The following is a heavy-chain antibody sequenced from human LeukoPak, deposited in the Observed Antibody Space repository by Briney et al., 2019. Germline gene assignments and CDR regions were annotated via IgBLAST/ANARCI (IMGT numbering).Heavy chain of an antibody. CDR2: ISSGSSTI. V-gene: IGHV3-48*02. J-gene: IGHJ3*02. CDR3: ARENIVVVTAIRDALDI. Sequence: QPGGSLRLSCAASGFTFSSYSMNWVRQAPGKGLEWVSYISSGSSTIYYADSVKGRFTISRDNAKNSLCLQMNSLRDEDTAVYYCARENIVVVTAIRDALDIWGQGTMVTVSS. CDR1: GFTFSSYS. D-gene: IGHD2-21*02.